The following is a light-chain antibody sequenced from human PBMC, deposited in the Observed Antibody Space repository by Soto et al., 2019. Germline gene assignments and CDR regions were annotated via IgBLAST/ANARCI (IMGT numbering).Light chain of an antibody. CDR2: FAS. J-gene: IGKJ1*01. Sequence: EVVMTQSPATLSVSPGEGATLSCRASQFVGNKLAWFQQKPGQAPRLLIYFASTRATGIPARFSGSGSGTEFTLTISSLQSEDFAVYYCHQYDIWPPWTFGQGTKVEI. CDR1: QFVGNK. V-gene: IGKV3-15*01. CDR3: HQYDIWPPWT.